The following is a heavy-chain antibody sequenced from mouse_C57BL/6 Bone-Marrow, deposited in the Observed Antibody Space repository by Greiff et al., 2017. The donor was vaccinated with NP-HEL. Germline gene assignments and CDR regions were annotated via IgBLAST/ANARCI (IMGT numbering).Heavy chain of an antibody. CDR2: IDPSDSYT. Sequence: VQLQQPGAELVRPGTSVKLSCKASGYTFTSYWMHWVKQRPGQGLEWIGVIDPSDSYTNYNQKFKGKATLTVDTSSSTAYMQLSSLTSEDSAVYYCARTGYYCDYWGQGTTLTVSS. CDR1: GYTFTSYW. D-gene: IGHD1-2*01. J-gene: IGHJ2*01. V-gene: IGHV1-59*01. CDR3: ARTGYYCDY.